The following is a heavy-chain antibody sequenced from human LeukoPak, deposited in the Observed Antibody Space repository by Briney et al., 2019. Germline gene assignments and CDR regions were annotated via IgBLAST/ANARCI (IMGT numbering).Heavy chain of an antibody. CDR3: ARIPTIFGPQGWFDP. CDR1: GGSISSSSYY. J-gene: IGHJ5*02. Sequence: PSETLSLTCTVSGGSISSSSYYWGWIRQPPGKGLEWIGSIYYSGSTYYNPSLKSRVTISVDTSKNQFSLKLSSVTAADTAVYYCARIPTIFGPQGWFDPWGQGTLVTVSS. V-gene: IGHV4-39*07. CDR2: IYYSGST. D-gene: IGHD3-3*01.